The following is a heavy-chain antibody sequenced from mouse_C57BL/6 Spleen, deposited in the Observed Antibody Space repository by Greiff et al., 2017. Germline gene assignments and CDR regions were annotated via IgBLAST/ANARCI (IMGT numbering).Heavy chain of an antibody. Sequence: DVMLVESGGGLVQPKGSLKLSCAASGFTFSSYAMSWVRQTPEKRLEWVATISDGGSYTYYPDNVKGRFTISRDNAKNNLYLQMSHLKSEDTAMYYCARDNDSYFDYWGQGTTLTVSS. J-gene: IGHJ2*01. V-gene: IGHV5-4*01. CDR2: ISDGGSYT. CDR3: ARDNDSYFDY. CDR1: GFTFSSYA.